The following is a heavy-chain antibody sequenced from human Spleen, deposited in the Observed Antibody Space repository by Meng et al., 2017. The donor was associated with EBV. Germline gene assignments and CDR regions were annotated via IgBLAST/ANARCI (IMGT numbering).Heavy chain of an antibody. V-gene: IGHV4-30-2*01. D-gene: IGHD2-15*01. CDR3: ARSATGWFFYYDY. CDR1: GVPITTGGYS. J-gene: IGHJ4*02. Sequence: PQSLDSGAGLVRPSHTLSPTCAVSGVPITTGGYSWCWVRQPPGKGLEWIGHIYHSGSTYYNPSVKSRVILSVDRSKNQFSLKLSSVTAADTAVYYCARSATGWFFYYDYWGQGTLVTVSS. CDR2: IYHSGST.